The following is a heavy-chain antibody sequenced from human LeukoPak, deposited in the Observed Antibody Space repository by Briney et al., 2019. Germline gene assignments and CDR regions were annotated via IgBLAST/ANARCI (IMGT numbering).Heavy chain of an antibody. CDR2: INSDGSWT. CDR1: GSSW. J-gene: IGHJ4*02. D-gene: IGHD2/OR15-2a*01. Sequence: GGSLRLSCAASGSSWIHWVCHAPGKGLVWVSHINSDGSWTSYADSVKGRFTISKDNAKNTVYLQMNSLRAEDTAVYYCVSFYETYWGRGTLVTVSS. CDR3: VSFYETY. V-gene: IGHV3-74*01.